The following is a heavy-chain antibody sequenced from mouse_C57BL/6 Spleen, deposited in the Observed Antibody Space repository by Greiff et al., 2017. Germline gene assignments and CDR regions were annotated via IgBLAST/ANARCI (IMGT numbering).Heavy chain of an antibody. CDR3: AREENNYFDY. J-gene: IGHJ2*01. CDR2: IDPSDSYT. Sequence: QVQLQQPGAELVRPGTSVKLSCKASGYTFTSYWMHWVKQRPGQGLEWIGVIDPSDSYTNYNQKFKGKATLTVDTSSSTAYMQLSSLTSEDSAVYYCAREENNYFDYWGKGTTLTVAS. V-gene: IGHV1-59*01. CDR1: GYTFTSYW.